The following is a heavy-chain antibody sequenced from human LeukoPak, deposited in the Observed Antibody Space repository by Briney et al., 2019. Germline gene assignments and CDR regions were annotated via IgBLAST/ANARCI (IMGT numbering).Heavy chain of an antibody. CDR1: GYTFTSYD. D-gene: IGHD4-17*01. Sequence: ASVKVSCKASGYTFTSYDINWVRQATGQGLEWMGWMNPNSGNTGYAQKFQGRVTMTRNSSITTAYMELSSLRSEDTAVYYCARAPYGDYARFDYWGQGTLVTVSS. CDR2: MNPNSGNT. V-gene: IGHV1-8*01. CDR3: ARAPYGDYARFDY. J-gene: IGHJ4*02.